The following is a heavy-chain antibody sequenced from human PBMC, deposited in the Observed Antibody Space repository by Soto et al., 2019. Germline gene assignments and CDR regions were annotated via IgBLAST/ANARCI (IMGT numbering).Heavy chain of an antibody. Sequence: PSVTLPCPWSVSRTTFSPNYCARIRQPPGKGLEWVGYIYFGGTTSYNPPLKSRITSSLETSNSQFSLRLTSVTAAHTAVYDCAGLGAYDPSLDPWGPGTLVTAPQ. CDR2: IYFGGTT. J-gene: IGHJ5*02. D-gene: IGHD2-21*01. CDR3: AGLGAYDPSLDP. CDR1: RTTFSPNY. V-gene: IGHV4-59*08.